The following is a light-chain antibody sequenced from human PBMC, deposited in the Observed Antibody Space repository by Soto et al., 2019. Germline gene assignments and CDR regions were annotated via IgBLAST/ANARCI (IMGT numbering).Light chain of an antibody. Sequence: EIVLTQSPGTLSLSPGERAPLSCRASQRSSSYLAWYQQKPGQAPRLLIFGASSRATGIPDRFSGSGSATDFTLTISRLEPEDFVVYYCQQYGTSPPTFGQGTKLEIK. CDR3: QQYGTSPPT. CDR2: GAS. V-gene: IGKV3-20*01. CDR1: QRSSSY. J-gene: IGKJ2*01.